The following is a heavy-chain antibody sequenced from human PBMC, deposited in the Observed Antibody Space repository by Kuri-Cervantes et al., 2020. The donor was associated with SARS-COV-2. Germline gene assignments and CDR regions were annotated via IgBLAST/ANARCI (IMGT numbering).Heavy chain of an antibody. V-gene: IGHV3-43D*04. D-gene: IGHD6-19*01. CDR1: GFTFDDYA. J-gene: IGHJ5*02. Sequence: GGSLRLSCAASGFTFDDYAMHWVRQAPGKGLEWVSLISWDGGSTYYADSVKGRFTISRDNSKNTLYLQMNSLRAEDTAVYYCAKAVKAVAGTVLDWFDPWGQGTLVTVSS. CDR3: AKAVKAVAGTVLDWFDP. CDR2: ISWDGGST.